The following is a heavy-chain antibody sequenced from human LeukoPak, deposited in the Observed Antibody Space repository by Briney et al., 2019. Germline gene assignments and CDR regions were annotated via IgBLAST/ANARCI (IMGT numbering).Heavy chain of an antibody. Sequence: PGGSLRLSCAASGFTFSSYGMHWVRQAPGKGLEWVAVISYDGSNKYYADSVKGRFTISRDNSKNTLYLQMNSLRAEDTAVYYCAKVSTAVAQSYYYGMDVWGQGTTVTVSS. V-gene: IGHV3-30*18. CDR2: ISYDGSNK. J-gene: IGHJ6*02. CDR1: GFTFSSYG. CDR3: AKVSTAVAQSYYYGMDV. D-gene: IGHD6-19*01.